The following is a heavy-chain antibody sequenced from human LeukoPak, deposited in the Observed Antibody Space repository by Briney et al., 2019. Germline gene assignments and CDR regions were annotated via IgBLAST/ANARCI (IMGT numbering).Heavy chain of an antibody. CDR3: STLTSRGLSDS. J-gene: IGHJ4*02. D-gene: IGHD1-20*01. V-gene: IGHV3-15*07. CDR2: IKSKADGETI. CDR1: DFTLTNAW. Sequence: GGSLRLSCAASDFTLTNAWVNWVRQAPGKGLEWVGRIKSKADGETIDYAAPVKGRFTFSRDDSKNMLYLQMNSLKSEDTAVYCCSTLTSRGLSDSWGQGTLVTVSS.